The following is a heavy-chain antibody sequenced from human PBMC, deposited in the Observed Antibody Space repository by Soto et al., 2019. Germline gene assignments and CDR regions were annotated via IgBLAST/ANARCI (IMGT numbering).Heavy chain of an antibody. Sequence: SESLSLTCTVSCCSINSSSYYWGWIRQPPGKGLEWIGSIYYSGSTYYNTSLKSRVTISVDTSKNQFSLKLSSVTAADMAVYYCARQISGFGELLGYYYYGMDVWGQGTTVT. D-gene: IGHD3-10*01. V-gene: IGHV4-39*01. CDR2: IYYSGST. CDR3: ARQISGFGELLGYYYYGMDV. CDR1: CCSINSSSYY. J-gene: IGHJ6*02.